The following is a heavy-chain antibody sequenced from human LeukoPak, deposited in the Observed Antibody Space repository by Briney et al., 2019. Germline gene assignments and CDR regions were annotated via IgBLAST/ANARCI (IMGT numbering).Heavy chain of an antibody. Sequence: GGSLRLSCAASGFTFNTYAMNWVRQAPGKGLEWVSSISASGDATYYAASVKGRFTISRGNPKNAVYLQMNSLSAEDTAVYYCAKEGIGSTATFFDYWGQGTLVTVSS. CDR3: AKEGIGSTATFFDY. CDR2: ISASGDAT. CDR1: GFTFNTYA. V-gene: IGHV3-23*01. D-gene: IGHD2-15*01. J-gene: IGHJ4*02.